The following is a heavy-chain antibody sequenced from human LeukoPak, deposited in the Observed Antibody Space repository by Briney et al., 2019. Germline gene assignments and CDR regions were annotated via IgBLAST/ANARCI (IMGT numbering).Heavy chain of an antibody. V-gene: IGHV3-9*03. Sequence: GRSLRLSCAASGFTFDDYAMHSVRQAPGRGLEWDSGISWNNCRKGYADLLTGRFTISRDNAKNYLYLQMNSLRAEDMGLYYCAKDKWPFGVAVALGPFDYWGEGTLVTVSS. D-gene: IGHD6-19*01. J-gene: IGHJ4*02. CDR2: ISWNNCRK. CDR3: AKDKWPFGVAVALGPFDY. CDR1: GFTFDDYA.